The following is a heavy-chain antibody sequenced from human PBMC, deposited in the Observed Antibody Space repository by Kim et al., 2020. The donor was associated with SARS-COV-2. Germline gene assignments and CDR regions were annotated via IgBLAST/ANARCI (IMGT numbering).Heavy chain of an antibody. CDR1: GDSISSYY. CDR2: MYTNKSP. Sequence: SETLSLTCTVSGDSISSYYWTWIRQPAGKGLEWIGRMYTNKSPNYDPSLKSRVTMSVDTSKNQFSLKLSSVTAADTAVYYCASGSTSFINYAMDVWGQGTTVTVSS. V-gene: IGHV4-4*07. D-gene: IGHD6-13*01. CDR3: ASGSTSFINYAMDV. J-gene: IGHJ6*02.